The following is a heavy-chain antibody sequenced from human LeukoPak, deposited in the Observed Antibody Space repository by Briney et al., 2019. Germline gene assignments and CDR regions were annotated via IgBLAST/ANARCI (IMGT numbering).Heavy chain of an antibody. V-gene: IGHV4-59*01. J-gene: IGHJ4*02. CDR1: GGSISSYY. CDR2: IYYSGST. Sequence: SETLSLTCTVSGGSISSYYWSWIRQPPGKGLEWIGYIYYSGSTNYNPSLKSRVTILVDTSKNQFSLKLSSVTAADTAVYYCAGRDGYNGVFDYWGQGTLVTVSS. D-gene: IGHD5-24*01. CDR3: AGRDGYNGVFDY.